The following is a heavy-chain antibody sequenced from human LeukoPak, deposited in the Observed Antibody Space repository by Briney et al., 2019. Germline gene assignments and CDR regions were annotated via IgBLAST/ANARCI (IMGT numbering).Heavy chain of an antibody. J-gene: IGHJ5*02. D-gene: IGHD2-21*02. Sequence: GGSLRLSCAASGFTFSDYYMSWIRQAPGKGLVWVSYISSSGSTIYYADSVKGRFTISRDNAKNSLYLQMNSLRAEDTAVYYCARASLVTAGWFDPWGQGTLVTVSS. CDR1: GFTFSDYY. V-gene: IGHV3-11*01. CDR2: ISSSGSTI. CDR3: ARASLVTAGWFDP.